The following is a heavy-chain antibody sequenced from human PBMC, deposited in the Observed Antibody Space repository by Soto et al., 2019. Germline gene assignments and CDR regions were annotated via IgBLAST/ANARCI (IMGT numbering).Heavy chain of an antibody. CDR2: IYHSGST. CDR3: AREDIVVVPAAILYYYYGMDV. D-gene: IGHD2-2*02. V-gene: IGHV4-38-2*02. CDR1: GYSISSGYY. Sequence: SETLSLTCAVSGYSISSGYYWGWIRQPPGKGLEWIGSIYHSGSTYYNPSLKSRVTISVDTSKIQFSLKLSSVTAADTAVYYCAREDIVVVPAAILYYYYGMDVWGQGTTLNVSS. J-gene: IGHJ6*02.